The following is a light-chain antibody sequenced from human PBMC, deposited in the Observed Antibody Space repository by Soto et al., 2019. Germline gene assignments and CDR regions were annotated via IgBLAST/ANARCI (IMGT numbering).Light chain of an antibody. CDR3: CSHAGSSTFYV. Sequence: QSVLTQPASVSGSPGQSITISCTGTSSDVGSYNLVSWYQQHPGKAPKLMIYEVSKRPSGVSNRFSGSKSGNTASLTISGLQAEDEADYYCCSHAGSSTFYVFGTGTRVNVL. J-gene: IGLJ1*01. CDR2: EVS. V-gene: IGLV2-23*02. CDR1: SSDVGSYNL.